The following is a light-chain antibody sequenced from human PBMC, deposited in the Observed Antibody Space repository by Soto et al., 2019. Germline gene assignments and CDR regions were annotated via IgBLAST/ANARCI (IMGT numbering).Light chain of an antibody. V-gene: IGKV3-20*01. CDR1: QSISSNF. CDR3: QNYNLS. CDR2: SAS. J-gene: IGKJ3*01. Sequence: EVVLTQSPETLSLSVGERASLSCRASQSISSNFLAWYQQKPGQAPRLLIYSASTRATGVPDRFSGSGSGTHFTLTITRLEPEDFAIYICQNYNLSFGPGTKVDIK.